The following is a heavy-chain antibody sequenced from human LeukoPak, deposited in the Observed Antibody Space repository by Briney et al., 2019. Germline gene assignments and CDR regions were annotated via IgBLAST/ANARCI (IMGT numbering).Heavy chain of an antibody. V-gene: IGHV4-34*01. CDR1: GGSFSGYY. Sequence: SETLSLTCAVYGGSFSGYYWSWIRQPPGKGLEWIGEINHSGSTNYNPSLKSRVTISVDTSKNQFSLKLSSVTAADTAVYYCARVVRAAAGTGGYDYWGQGTLVSVSS. D-gene: IGHD6-13*01. CDR2: INHSGST. J-gene: IGHJ4*02. CDR3: ARVVRAAAGTGGYDY.